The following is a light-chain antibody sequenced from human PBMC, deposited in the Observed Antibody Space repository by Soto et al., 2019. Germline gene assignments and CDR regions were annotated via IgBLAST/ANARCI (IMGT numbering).Light chain of an antibody. CDR3: CSYAGSSTHYV. CDR1: SKDVGSYNL. J-gene: IGLJ1*01. Sequence: QSVLTQPASVSGSPGQSITISCTGNSKDVGSYNLVSWYQQHPGRAPKLMIYEVSKRPSGVSNRFSGSKSGNTASLTISGLQAEDEADYYCCSYAGSSTHYVFGTGTKVTVL. CDR2: EVS. V-gene: IGLV2-23*02.